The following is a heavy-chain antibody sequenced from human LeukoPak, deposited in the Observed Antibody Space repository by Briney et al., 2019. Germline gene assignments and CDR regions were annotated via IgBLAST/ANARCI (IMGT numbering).Heavy chain of an antibody. D-gene: IGHD6-6*01. J-gene: IGHJ6*02. V-gene: IGHV3-30-3*01. CDR1: GFTFSSYA. CDR3: ARVSSSTYYYYYYGMDV. Sequence: GSLRLSCAASGFTFSSYAMHWVRQAPGKGLEWVAVISYDGSNKYYADSVKGRFTISRDNSKNTLYLQMNSLRAKDTAVYYCARVSSSTYYYYYYGMDVWGQGTTVTVSS. CDR2: ISYDGSNK.